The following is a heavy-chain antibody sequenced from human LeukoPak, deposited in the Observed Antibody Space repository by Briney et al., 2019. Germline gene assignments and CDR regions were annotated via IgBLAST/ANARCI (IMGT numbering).Heavy chain of an antibody. Sequence: PSETLSLTCTVSGGSISSYYWSWIRQPPGKGLEWIGYIYYSGSTNYNPSLKGRVTISVDTSKNQFSLKLSSVTAADTAVYYCARASEWLLGYYYYGMDVWGQGTTVTVSS. V-gene: IGHV4-59*01. CDR1: GGSISSYY. CDR3: ARASEWLLGYYYYGMDV. D-gene: IGHD3-3*01. CDR2: IYYSGST. J-gene: IGHJ6*02.